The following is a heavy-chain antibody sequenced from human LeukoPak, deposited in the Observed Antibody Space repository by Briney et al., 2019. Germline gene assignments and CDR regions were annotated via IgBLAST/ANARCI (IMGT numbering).Heavy chain of an antibody. J-gene: IGHJ5*02. D-gene: IGHD2-2*02. CDR2: INHSGST. CDR1: GGSFSGYY. CDR3: ARGYCSSTSCYTVFRKYNWFDP. Sequence: PSETLSLTCAVYGGSFSGYYWSWIRQPPGKGLEWIGEINHSGSTNYNPSLKSRVTISVDTSRSQFSLKLSSVTAADTAVYYCARGYCSSTSCYTVFRKYNWFDPWGQGTLVTVSS. V-gene: IGHV4-34*01.